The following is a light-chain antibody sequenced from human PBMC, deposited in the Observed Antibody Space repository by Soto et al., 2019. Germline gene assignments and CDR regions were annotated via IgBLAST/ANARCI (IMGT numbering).Light chain of an antibody. J-gene: IGKJ5*01. CDR1: QSINHY. CDR3: QQYEDLPT. Sequence: DIQMTQSPSSLSASLGDRVTITCQASQSINHYLNWYQQKPGRAPKLLIYDASNLEAGVPSRFSGSGSGTDFTLKISRLQPEDIATYYCQQYEDLPTFGQGTRLEIK. CDR2: DAS. V-gene: IGKV1-33*01.